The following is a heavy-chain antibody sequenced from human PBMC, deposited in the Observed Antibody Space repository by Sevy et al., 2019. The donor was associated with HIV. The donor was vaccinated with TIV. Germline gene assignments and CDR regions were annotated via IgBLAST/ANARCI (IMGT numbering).Heavy chain of an antibody. CDR1: GFTLSDYY. D-gene: IGHD4-17*01. CDR2: ISSSGSTI. V-gene: IGHV3-11*04. Sequence: GGSLRLSCTASGFTLSDYYMSWIRQAPGKGLEWVSYISSSGSTIYYADSVKGRFTISRDNAKNSLYLQMNSLRAEDTAVYYCARSDDYLGFWFDPWGQGTLVTVSS. CDR3: ARSDDYLGFWFDP. J-gene: IGHJ5*02.